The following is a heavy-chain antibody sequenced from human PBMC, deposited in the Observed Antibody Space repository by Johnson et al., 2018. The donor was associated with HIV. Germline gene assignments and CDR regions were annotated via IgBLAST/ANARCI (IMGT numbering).Heavy chain of an antibody. CDR2: IYSGGST. D-gene: IGHD1-7*01. J-gene: IGHJ3*02. V-gene: IGHV3-66*01. CDR1: GFTVSSNY. CDR3: ARSATGTTADAFDI. Sequence: VQLVESGGGLVQPGGSLRLSCAASGFTVSSNYMNWVRQAPGKGLEWVSVIYSGGSTYYADSVKGRFTISRDNSKNSLYLQMNSMRAEDTAVYYCARSATGTTADAFDIWGQGTMVTVSS.